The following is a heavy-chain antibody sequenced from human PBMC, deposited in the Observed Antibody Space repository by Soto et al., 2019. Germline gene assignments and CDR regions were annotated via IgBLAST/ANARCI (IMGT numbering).Heavy chain of an antibody. Sequence: QVQLQESGPGLMKPSGTLSLTCAVSGGSISTNWWSWVRQPPGKGLEWIGEIYHSGRTKYNPSLMNRATVSMDKSQNLLSLNLNSVTAADTAVYYCARHIAVSGTRGFDFWGQGTLVTVSS. CDR2: IYHSGRT. V-gene: IGHV4-4*02. CDR1: GGSISTNW. CDR3: ARHIAVSGTRGFDF. J-gene: IGHJ4*02. D-gene: IGHD6-19*01.